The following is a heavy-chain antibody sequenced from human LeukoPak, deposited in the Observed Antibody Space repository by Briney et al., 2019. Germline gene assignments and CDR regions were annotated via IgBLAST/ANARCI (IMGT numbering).Heavy chain of an antibody. D-gene: IGHD1-1*01. CDR3: ARDSSPDSATTYYDALDM. CDR2: INGDRDGK. J-gene: IGHJ3*02. CDR1: GFSFRRFW. Sequence: GSLRLSCAGSGFSFRRFWMTWVRQAPGRGLEWVANINGDRDGKRYADSVKDRFTISRDNARSLVFLQIHSLRDEDTALYYCARDSSPDSATTYYDALDMWGQGTMVTVSS. V-gene: IGHV3-7*01.